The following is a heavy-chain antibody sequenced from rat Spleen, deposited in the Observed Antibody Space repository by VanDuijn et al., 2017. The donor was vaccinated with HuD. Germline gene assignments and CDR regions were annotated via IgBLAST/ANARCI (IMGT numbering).Heavy chain of an antibody. V-gene: IGHV5-31*01. CDR2: ITYTGGST. Sequence: EVQLVESGGGLVQPGRALKLSCVASGFTFNNYWMTWIRQAPGKGLEWVASITYTGGSTYYPDSVKGRFTISRDNVTSTLYLQMNSLRSEDTATYYCTRDWDYWGQGVMVTVSS. J-gene: IGHJ2*01. CDR3: TRDWDY. CDR1: GFTFNNYW.